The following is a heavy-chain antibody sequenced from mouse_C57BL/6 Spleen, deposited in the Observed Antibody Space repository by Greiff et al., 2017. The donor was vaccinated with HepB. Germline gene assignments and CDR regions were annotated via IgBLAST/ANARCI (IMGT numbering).Heavy chain of an antibody. V-gene: IGHV1-64*01. Sequence: VQLQQPGAELVKPGASVKLSCKASGYTFTSYRMHWVKQRPGQGLEWIGMIHPHSGSTNYNEKFKSKATLTVDKSSSTAYMQLSSLTSEEYAVYYCAKDITTVDFDVWGTGTTVTVSS. CDR3: AKDITTVDFDV. CDR2: IHPHSGST. CDR1: GYTFTSYR. J-gene: IGHJ1*03. D-gene: IGHD1-1*01.